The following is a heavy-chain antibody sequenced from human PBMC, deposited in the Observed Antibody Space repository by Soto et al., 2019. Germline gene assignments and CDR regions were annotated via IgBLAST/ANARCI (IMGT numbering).Heavy chain of an antibody. CDR3: AGGGYCTGGGCSRHYFDS. D-gene: IGHD2-15*01. J-gene: IGHJ4*02. CDR2: IYFGDSDA. Sequence: GESLKISCEGSGYIFASSWIGWVRQMPGKGLEWLGIIYFGDSDARYSPSFQGQVTISADKSISTAYLQWSSLKASDTAMYYCAGGGYCTGGGCSRHYFDSWGQGTLVTVSS. CDR1: GYIFASSW. V-gene: IGHV5-51*01.